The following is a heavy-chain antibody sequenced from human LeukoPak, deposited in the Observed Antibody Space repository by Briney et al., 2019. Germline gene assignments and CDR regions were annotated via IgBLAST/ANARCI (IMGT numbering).Heavy chain of an antibody. CDR3: ASPARYSSGWYLFDY. V-gene: IGHV1-69*06. D-gene: IGHD6-19*01. Sequence: SVKVSCKASGGTFSSYAISWVRQAPGQGLEWMGGIIPIFGTANYVQKFQGRVTITADKSTSTAYMELSSLRSEDTAVYYCASPARYSSGWYLFDYWGQGTLVTVSS. CDR1: GGTFSSYA. J-gene: IGHJ4*02. CDR2: IIPIFGTA.